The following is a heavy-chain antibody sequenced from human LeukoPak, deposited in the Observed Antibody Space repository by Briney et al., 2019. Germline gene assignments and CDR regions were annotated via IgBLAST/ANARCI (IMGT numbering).Heavy chain of an antibody. V-gene: IGHV4-59*01. J-gene: IGHJ4*02. D-gene: IGHD6-19*01. CDR3: AAQGRYSSGWRADY. CDR1: GGSISSYS. Sequence: PSETLSLTCTVSGGSISSYSWSWIRQPPGKGLEWIGYIYYSGSTNYDPSLKSRVTISVDTSKKQLSLKLSSVTAADTAVYYCAAQGRYSSGWRADYWGQGALVTVSS. CDR2: IYYSGST.